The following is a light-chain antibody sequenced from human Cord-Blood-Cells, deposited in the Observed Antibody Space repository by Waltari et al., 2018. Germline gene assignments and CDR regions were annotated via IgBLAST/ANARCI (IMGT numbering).Light chain of an antibody. CDR2: DAY. CDR1: QSVSSY. Sequence: EIILTQSPAPLSLFPGEIATLSCRASQSVSSYLPWYQQKPGQAPRLLIYDAYNRATGIPARFSGSGSGTDFTLTISSLEPEEFAGYYWQQRSNWPPWTFGQGNKVEIK. J-gene: IGKJ1*01. V-gene: IGKV3-11*01. CDR3: QQRSNWPPWT.